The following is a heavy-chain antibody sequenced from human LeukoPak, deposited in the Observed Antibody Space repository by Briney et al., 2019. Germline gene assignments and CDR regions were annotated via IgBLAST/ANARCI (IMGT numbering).Heavy chain of an antibody. CDR3: ARGGKIAGYYYFYMDV. Sequence: GGSLRLSCVGSGFAFSTYWMSWVRQAPGKGLEWVAHIKQDGSEKYYVDSVKGRFTISRDNAKNSLFLQVNSLRAEDTAVYYCARGGKIAGYYYFYMDVWGKGTTVIVSS. CDR2: IKQDGSEK. V-gene: IGHV3-7*01. J-gene: IGHJ6*03. D-gene: IGHD2/OR15-2a*01. CDR1: GFAFSTYW.